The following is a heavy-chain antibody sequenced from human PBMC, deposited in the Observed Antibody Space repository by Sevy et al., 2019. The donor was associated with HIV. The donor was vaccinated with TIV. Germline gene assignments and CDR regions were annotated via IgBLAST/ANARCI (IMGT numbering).Heavy chain of an antibody. CDR3: AREGGDIVVVVAATDYYYYGMDV. J-gene: IGHJ6*02. CDR2: ISYDGSNK. V-gene: IGHV3-30-3*01. Sequence: GGSLRLSCAASGFTFSSYAMHWVRQAPGKGLEWVAVISYDGSNKYYADSVKGRFTISRDNSKNTLYLQMNSLRAEDTAVYYCAREGGDIVVVVAATDYYYYGMDVWGQWTTVTVSS. D-gene: IGHD2-15*01. CDR1: GFTFSSYA.